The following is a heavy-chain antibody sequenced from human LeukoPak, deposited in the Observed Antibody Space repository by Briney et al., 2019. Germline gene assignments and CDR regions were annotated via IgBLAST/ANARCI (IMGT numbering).Heavy chain of an antibody. CDR2: ISSSSSYI. V-gene: IGHV3-21*01. D-gene: IGHD4-17*01. CDR1: GFTFSSYS. J-gene: IGHJ3*02. Sequence: PGGSLRLSCAASGFTFSSYSMNWVRKPPGPGLELVSSISSSSSYIYYADSVKGRFTISRDNAKNSLYLQMNSLRAEDTAVYYCARDRAPTVTTDLDAFDIWGQGTMVTVSS. CDR3: ARDRAPTVTTDLDAFDI.